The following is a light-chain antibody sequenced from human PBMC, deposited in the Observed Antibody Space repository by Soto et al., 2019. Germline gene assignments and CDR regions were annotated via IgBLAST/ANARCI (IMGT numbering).Light chain of an antibody. CDR2: WAS. J-gene: IGKJ4*01. Sequence: DIVMTQSPDSLAVSLGERATMNCKCSRSVLYKSNNKNHLAWYQQKPGQPPQLIIYWASTRESGVPERFSASGSGTDFTLTISSLEAEDVAFYWCHQYFDVPFTFGGGTKVDIK. CDR1: RSVLYKSNNKNH. V-gene: IGKV4-1*01. CDR3: HQYFDVPFT.